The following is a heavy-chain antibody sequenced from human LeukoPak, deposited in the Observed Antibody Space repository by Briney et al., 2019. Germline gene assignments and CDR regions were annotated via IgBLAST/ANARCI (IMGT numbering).Heavy chain of an antibody. CDR2: IIPIFGTA. CDR3: ASLRYYGSGSYLSD. J-gene: IGHJ4*02. V-gene: IGHV1-69*01. D-gene: IGHD3-10*01. Sequence: SVKVSCKASGGTFSSYAISWVRQAPGQGLEWMGGIIPIFGTANYAQKFQGRVTITADESTSTAYMELSSLRSEDTAVYYCASLRYYGSGSYLSDWGQGTLVTVSS. CDR1: GGTFSSYA.